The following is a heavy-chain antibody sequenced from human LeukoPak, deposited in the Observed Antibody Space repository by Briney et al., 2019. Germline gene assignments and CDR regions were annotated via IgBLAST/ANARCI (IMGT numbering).Heavy chain of an antibody. V-gene: IGHV3-7*05. D-gene: IGHD3-10*01. CDR1: GFTFSGYW. CDR3: ARDRVTMVRGVNYYFDY. J-gene: IGHJ4*02. CDR2: IKPDGSEK. Sequence: GGSLRLSCAASGFTFSGYWMSWVRQAPGKGLEWVANIKPDGSEKYYVGSLKGRFTISRDNAEDSLFLQMNSLRAEDTAVYYCARDRVTMVRGVNYYFDYWGQGTLVTVSS.